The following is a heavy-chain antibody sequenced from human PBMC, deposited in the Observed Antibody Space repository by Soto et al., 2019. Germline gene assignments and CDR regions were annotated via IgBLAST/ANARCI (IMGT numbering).Heavy chain of an antibody. V-gene: IGHV3-30-3*01. CDR3: ARTKPGESWPTPLLYGMDV. Sequence: VQLVESGGGLVQPGGSLRLSCAASGFTFSSYAMHWVRQAPGKGLEWVAVISYDGSNKYYADSVKGRFTISRDNSKNKLYLQMNSLRAEDTAVYYCARTKPGESWPTPLLYGMDVWGQGTTVTVSS. D-gene: IGHD6-13*01. J-gene: IGHJ6*02. CDR2: ISYDGSNK. CDR1: GFTFSSYA.